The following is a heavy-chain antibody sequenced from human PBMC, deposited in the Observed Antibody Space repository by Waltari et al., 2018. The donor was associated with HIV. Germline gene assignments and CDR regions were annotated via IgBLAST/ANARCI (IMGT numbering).Heavy chain of an antibody. V-gene: IGHV1-18*01. CDR2: VSAYNGNT. CDR3: ARINCTSVSCYASLDY. J-gene: IGHJ4*02. CDR1: GYTFTSYG. Sequence: VQLVQSGAEVKKPGASVKVSCKASGYTFTSYGISWVRQAPGQWLEWMGWVSAYNGNTNNAQKLQGRVTMTTDTSTSTADLELRSLRTDHTAVYYCARINCTSVSCYASLDYWGQGTLVTVSS. D-gene: IGHD2-2*01.